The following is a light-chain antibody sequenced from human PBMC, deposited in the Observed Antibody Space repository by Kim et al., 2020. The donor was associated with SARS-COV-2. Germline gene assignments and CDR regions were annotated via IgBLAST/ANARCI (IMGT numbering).Light chain of an antibody. CDR3: QVWDSSSDHRVI. CDR1: SISSKS. Sequence: SYELTQPPSVSVVPGETARLSCGGNSISSKSVHWYQQKSGQAPVLVICYDSDRPSGIPERFSGSNSGNTATLTISRVEAGDEADYYCQVWDSSSDHRVIFGGGTQLTVL. V-gene: IGLV3-21*04. CDR2: YDS. J-gene: IGLJ2*01.